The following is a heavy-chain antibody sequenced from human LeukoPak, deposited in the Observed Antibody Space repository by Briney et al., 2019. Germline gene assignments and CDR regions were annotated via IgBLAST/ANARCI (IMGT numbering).Heavy chain of an antibody. D-gene: IGHD1-26*01. CDR2: IYYSGST. Sequence: SETLSLTCTVSGGSISSYYWSWIRQPPGKGLEWIGYIYYSGSTNYNPSLKSRVTISVDTSKNQFSLKLSSVTAADTAVYYCASRSLTGVGATPADAFDIWGQGTMVTVSS. V-gene: IGHV4-59*08. CDR1: GGSISSYY. CDR3: ASRSLTGVGATPADAFDI. J-gene: IGHJ3*02.